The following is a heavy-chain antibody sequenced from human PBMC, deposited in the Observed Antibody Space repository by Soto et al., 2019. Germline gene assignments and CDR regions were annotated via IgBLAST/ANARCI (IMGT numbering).Heavy chain of an antibody. CDR3: AKDLGSSWTPHYFDY. CDR2: ISGSGGST. CDR1: AFTFSSYA. J-gene: IGHJ4*02. D-gene: IGHD6-13*01. V-gene: IGHV3-23*01. Sequence: GQCMRLAWAPSAFTFSSYAMSWVRPAPGKVLEWVSAISGSGGSTYDADSVKGRFTISRDNTKNTLYLQMNSLTAEDTAVYYCAKDLGSSWTPHYFDYWGQGTLVTVSS.